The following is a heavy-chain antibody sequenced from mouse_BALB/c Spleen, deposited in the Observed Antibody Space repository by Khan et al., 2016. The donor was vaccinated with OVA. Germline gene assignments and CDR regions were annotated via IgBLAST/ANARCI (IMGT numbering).Heavy chain of an antibody. CDR1: GFAFSSYD. V-gene: IGHV5-9*02. CDR3: ARPSYYGNPWFTY. D-gene: IGHD2-10*01. J-gene: IGHJ3*01. Sequence: EVELVESGGGLVKPGGSLKLSCAPSGFAFSSYDMSWVRQTPEKRLEWVATISGTGIYTYYPDSVKGRFTISRDNVRNTLYLQMSSLRSEDTALYYCARPSYYGNPWFTYGGQGTLVTVSA. CDR2: ISGTGIYT.